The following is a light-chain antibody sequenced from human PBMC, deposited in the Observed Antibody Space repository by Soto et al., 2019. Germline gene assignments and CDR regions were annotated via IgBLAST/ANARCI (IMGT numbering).Light chain of an antibody. CDR1: QTISSTY. CDR2: AAS. Sequence: EIVLTQSPCTLSLSPGARATLSCRASQTISSTYLAWYQQKPGQAPRLLIYAASTRATGIPDRFSGSGSGTDFTLTISRLEPEDFAVYYCQQYGSSPKTFGQGTKVDIK. J-gene: IGKJ1*01. CDR3: QQYGSSPKT. V-gene: IGKV3-20*01.